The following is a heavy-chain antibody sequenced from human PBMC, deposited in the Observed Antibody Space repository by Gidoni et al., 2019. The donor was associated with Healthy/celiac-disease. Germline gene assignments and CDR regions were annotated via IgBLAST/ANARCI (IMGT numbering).Heavy chain of an antibody. V-gene: IGHV3-23*01. CDR2: ISGSGGST. J-gene: IGHJ5*02. CDR3: AKGRIGVVAATAWFDP. CDR1: GFTFSSYA. Sequence: EVQLLESGGGLVQPGGSLRLSCAASGFTFSSYAMSWVRQAPGKGLEWVSAISGSGGSTYYADSVKGRFTISRDNSKNTLYLQMNSLRAEDTAVYYCAKGRIGVVAATAWFDPWGQGTLVTVSS. D-gene: IGHD2-15*01.